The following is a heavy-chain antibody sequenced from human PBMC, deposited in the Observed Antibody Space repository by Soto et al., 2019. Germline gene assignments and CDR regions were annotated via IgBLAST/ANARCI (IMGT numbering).Heavy chain of an antibody. CDR2: INHSGST. CDR1: GGSFSGYY. D-gene: IGHD2-2*01. J-gene: IGHJ6*02. CDR3: ARRPSNQNYGMDV. Sequence: SETLSLTCAVYGGSFSGYYWSWIRQPPGKGLEWIGEINHSGSTNYNPSLKSRVTISVDTSKNQFSLKLSSVTAADTAVYYCARRPSNQNYGMDVWGQGTTVTVSS. V-gene: IGHV4-34*01.